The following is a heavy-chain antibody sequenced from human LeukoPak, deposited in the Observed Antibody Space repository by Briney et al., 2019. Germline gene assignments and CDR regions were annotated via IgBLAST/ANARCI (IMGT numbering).Heavy chain of an antibody. D-gene: IGHD5-18*01. Sequence: ASVKVSCKASGFTFTSSAMQWVRQARGQRLEWIGWIVVGSGNTNYAQKFQERVTITRDMSTSTAYMELSSLRSEDTAVYYCAAGDTAMVDTDDAFDIWGQGTMVTVSS. J-gene: IGHJ3*02. CDR3: AAGDTAMVDTDDAFDI. CDR1: GFTFTSSA. CDR2: IVVGSGNT. V-gene: IGHV1-58*02.